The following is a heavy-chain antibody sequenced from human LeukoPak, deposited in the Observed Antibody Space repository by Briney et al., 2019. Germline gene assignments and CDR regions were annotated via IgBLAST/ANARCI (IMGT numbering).Heavy chain of an antibody. CDR2: ISSSGSTI. Sequence: GGSLRLSCAASGFTFSSYEMNWVRQAPGKGLEWVSYISSSGSTIYYADSVKGRFTISRDNSKNTLYLQMNSLRAEDTAVYYCAGSVAAAGTWGQGTLVTVSS. CDR3: AGSVAAAGT. CDR1: GFTFSSYE. V-gene: IGHV3-48*03. J-gene: IGHJ4*02. D-gene: IGHD6-13*01.